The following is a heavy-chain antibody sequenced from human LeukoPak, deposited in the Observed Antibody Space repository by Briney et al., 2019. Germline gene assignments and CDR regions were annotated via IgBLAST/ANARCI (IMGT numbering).Heavy chain of an antibody. D-gene: IGHD3-3*01. CDR3: ATSSGSNDFWSGYPYYFDY. V-gene: IGHV4-59*01. CDR2: IYYSGST. Sequence: PSETLSLTCTVSGGSISSYYWSWIRQPPGKGLEWIGYIYYSGSTNYNPSLKSRVTISVDTSKNQFSLKLSSVTAADTAVYYCATSSGSNDFWSGYPYYFDYWGQGTLVTVSS. CDR1: GGSISSYY. J-gene: IGHJ4*02.